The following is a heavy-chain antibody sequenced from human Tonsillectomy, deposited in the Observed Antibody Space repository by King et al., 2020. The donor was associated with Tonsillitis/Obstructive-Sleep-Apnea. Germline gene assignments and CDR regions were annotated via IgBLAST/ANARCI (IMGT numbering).Heavy chain of an antibody. CDR1: GFSLSTSGVG. V-gene: IGHV2-5*02. Sequence: QLTLKESGPTLVKPTQTLTLTCTFSGFSLSTSGVGVGWIRQPPGKALEWLALIYWDDDKLYSPSLKRRLTITKDTSKNQVVLTMTNMDPVDTATYYCARLMVRGVFRPFDYWGQGTLVTVSS. D-gene: IGHD3-10*01. CDR2: IYWDDDK. J-gene: IGHJ4*02. CDR3: ARLMVRGVFRPFDY.